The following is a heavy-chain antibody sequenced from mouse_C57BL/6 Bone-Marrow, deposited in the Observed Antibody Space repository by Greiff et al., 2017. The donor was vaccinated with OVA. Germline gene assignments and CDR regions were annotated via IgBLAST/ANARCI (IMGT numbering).Heavy chain of an antibody. Sequence: EVKVVESGPGLAKPSQTMSLTCSVTGYSITSDYWNWIRKFPGNKLEYMGYISYSGSTYYNLSPKSRISLTRDTSKNQYYLQLNAVTTEDTAAYYCARWETVVGYFDVWGTGTTVTVSS. CDR1: GYSITSDY. J-gene: IGHJ1*03. V-gene: IGHV3-8*01. CDR2: ISYSGST. D-gene: IGHD1-1*01. CDR3: ARWETVVGYFDV.